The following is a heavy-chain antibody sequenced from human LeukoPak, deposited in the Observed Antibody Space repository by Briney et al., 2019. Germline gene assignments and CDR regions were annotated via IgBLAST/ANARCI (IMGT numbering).Heavy chain of an antibody. CDR2: IYSGGST. J-gene: IGHJ2*01. CDR1: GFTVSSNY. V-gene: IGHV3-53*01. Sequence: GGSLRLSCAASGFTVSSNYMSWVRQAPGKGLEWVSVIYSGGSTYYADSVKGRFTISRDNSKNTLYLQMNSLRAEDTAVYYCAKDHSSSWRWYFDLWGRGTLVTVSS. D-gene: IGHD6-13*01. CDR3: AKDHSSSWRWYFDL.